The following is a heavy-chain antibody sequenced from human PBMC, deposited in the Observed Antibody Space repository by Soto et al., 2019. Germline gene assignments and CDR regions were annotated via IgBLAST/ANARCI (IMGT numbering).Heavy chain of an antibody. J-gene: IGHJ6*03. CDR3: ARGAYCGGDCYYYYYYMVV. D-gene: IGHD2-21*01. V-gene: IGHV3-20*01. CDR1: GFTFDDYG. CDR2: INWNGGST. Sequence: PGGSLRLSCAASGFTFDDYGMSWVLQAPGKGLEWVSGINWNGGSTGYADSVKGRFTISRDNAKNSLYLQMNSLRAEDTALYHCARGAYCGGDCYYYYYYMVVWGKGTTVTVSS.